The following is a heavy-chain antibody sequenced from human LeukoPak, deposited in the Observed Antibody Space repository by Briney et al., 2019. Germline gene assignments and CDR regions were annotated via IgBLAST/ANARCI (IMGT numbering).Heavy chain of an antibody. D-gene: IGHD3-22*01. CDR3: ARHTDDSSGYYSTDY. V-gene: IGHV5-51*01. Sequence: GESLKISCKGSGYSFTSYWIGWVRQMPGKGLEWVGIIYPGDSDTRYSPSFQGQVTISADESISTAYLQWSSLKASDTAMYYCARHTDDSSGYYSTDYWGQGTLVTVSS. J-gene: IGHJ4*02. CDR2: IYPGDSDT. CDR1: GYSFTSYW.